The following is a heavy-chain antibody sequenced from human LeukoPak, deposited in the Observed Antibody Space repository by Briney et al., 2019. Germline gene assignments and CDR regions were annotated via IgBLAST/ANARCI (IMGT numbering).Heavy chain of an antibody. CDR1: GFTFSSYE. CDR3: AKGNRIQLWLNYFDY. Sequence: GGSLRLSCAASGFTFSSYEMNWVRQAPGKGLEWVSYISSSGSTIYYADSVKGRFTISRDNAKNSLYLQMNSLRAEDTAVYYCAKGNRIQLWLNYFDYWGQGTLVTVSS. J-gene: IGHJ4*02. D-gene: IGHD5-18*01. V-gene: IGHV3-48*03. CDR2: ISSSGSTI.